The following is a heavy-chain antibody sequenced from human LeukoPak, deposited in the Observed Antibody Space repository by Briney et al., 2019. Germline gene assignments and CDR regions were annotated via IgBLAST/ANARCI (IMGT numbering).Heavy chain of an antibody. V-gene: IGHV3-21*01. CDR2: ISSSSSYI. CDR3: AKVLTGYSSRFDP. Sequence: GGSLRLSCAASGFTFSSYSMNWVRQAPGKGLEWVSSISSSSSYIYYADSVKGRFTISRDNAKNSLYLQMNSLRAEDTAVYYCAKVLTGYSSRFDPWGQGTLVTVSS. J-gene: IGHJ5*02. CDR1: GFTFSSYS. D-gene: IGHD3-9*01.